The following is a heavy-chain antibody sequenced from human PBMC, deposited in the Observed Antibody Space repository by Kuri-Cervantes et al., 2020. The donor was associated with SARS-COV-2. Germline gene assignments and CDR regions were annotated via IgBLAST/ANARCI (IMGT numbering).Heavy chain of an antibody. V-gene: IGHV1-69*06. Sequence: SVKVSCKASGYTFKNSGISWVRQAPGQGLEWMGGIIPLFGTTGSAQTFRGRITITADKSTNTAYMELSSLTSEDTAMYFCARDRVGRENAFDVWGLGTMVTVSS. J-gene: IGHJ3*01. CDR2: IIPLFGTT. CDR3: ARDRVGRENAFDV. CDR1: GYTFKNSG. D-gene: IGHD5-24*01.